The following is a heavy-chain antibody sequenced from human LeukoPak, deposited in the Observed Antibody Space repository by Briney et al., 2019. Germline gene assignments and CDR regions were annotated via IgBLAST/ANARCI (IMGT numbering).Heavy chain of an antibody. J-gene: IGHJ4*02. CDR2: IYYSGIT. V-gene: IGHV4-59*01. D-gene: IGHD5-18*01. Sequence: SETLSLTCSVSGDSINGYYWSWIRQPPGKGLEWIGYIYYSGITNYNPSLKSRLTISLDRSKNQFSLKLNSVTAADTALYYCARAQRGSSFVFDLWGLGTLVTVSS. CDR1: GDSINGYY. CDR3: ARAQRGSSFVFDL.